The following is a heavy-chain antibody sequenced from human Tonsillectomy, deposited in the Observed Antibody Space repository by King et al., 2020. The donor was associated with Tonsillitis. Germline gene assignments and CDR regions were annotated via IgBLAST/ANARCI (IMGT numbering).Heavy chain of an antibody. CDR3: AKDSSQYSSSYDAFDI. CDR2: ISWNSGSI. J-gene: IGHJ3*02. Sequence: VQLVESGGGLVQPGRSLRLSCAASGLTFDDYAMHWVRQAPGKGLEWVSGISWNSGSIGYADSVKGRFTISRDNAKNSLYLQMNSLRAEDTALYYCAKDSSQYSSSYDAFDIWGQGTMVTVSS. D-gene: IGHD6-6*01. CDR1: GLTFDDYA. V-gene: IGHV3-9*01.